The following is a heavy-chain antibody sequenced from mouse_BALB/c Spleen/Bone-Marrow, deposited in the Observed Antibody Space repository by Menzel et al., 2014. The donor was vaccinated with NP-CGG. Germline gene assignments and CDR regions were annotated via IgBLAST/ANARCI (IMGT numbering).Heavy chain of an antibody. CDR1: GFTFTRYV. V-gene: IGHV1-14*01. J-gene: IGHJ4*01. D-gene: IGHD1-2*01. CDR2: INPYNGGI. CDR3: ASGTPATSYYALDY. Sequence: EVQLQESGPELVKPGASVKMSCKASGFTFTRYVIHWVRQRPGQGLEWIGYINPYNGGIKYNEKFKGKATLTSDKSSSTAYMELSSLTSEDSAVYYCASGTPATSYYALDYWGQGTSVTVSS.